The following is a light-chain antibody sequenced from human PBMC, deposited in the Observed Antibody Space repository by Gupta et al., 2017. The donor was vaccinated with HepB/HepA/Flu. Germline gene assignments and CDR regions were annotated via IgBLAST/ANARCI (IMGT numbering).Light chain of an antibody. Sequence: DIQMTHSPSSVSDSVGDRVTITCRASRFMNSWLGWYQQKPGSAPKLLIYTASNLESGVPSRFSGSRSGTDFTLTISSLQPEDVATYYCQQGATFPITFGGGTKVDIK. CDR1: RFMNSW. CDR3: QQGATFPIT. CDR2: TAS. J-gene: IGKJ4*01. V-gene: IGKV1-12*01.